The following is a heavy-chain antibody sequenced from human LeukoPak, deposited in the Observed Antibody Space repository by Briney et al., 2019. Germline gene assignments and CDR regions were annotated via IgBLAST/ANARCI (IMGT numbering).Heavy chain of an antibody. J-gene: IGHJ6*02. CDR1: GYTFTSYY. Sequence: ASVKVSCKASGYTFTSYYMHWVRQAPGQGLEWMGIINPSGGSTSYAQKFQGRVTMTRDTSTSTVYMELSSLRSEDTAVYYCAREYDFWSGYYTGYYYYYGMDVWGQGTTVTVSS. V-gene: IGHV1-46*01. CDR2: INPSGGST. CDR3: AREYDFWSGYYTGYYYYYGMDV. D-gene: IGHD3-3*01.